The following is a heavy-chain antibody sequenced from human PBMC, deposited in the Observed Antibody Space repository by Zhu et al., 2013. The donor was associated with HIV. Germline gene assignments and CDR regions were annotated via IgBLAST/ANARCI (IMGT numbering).Heavy chain of an antibody. CDR2: FIPISGTA. CDR3: ARVTLVRGVFFVDP. J-gene: IGHJ5*02. Sequence: QVHLVQSGAEVKKPGSSVKVSCKASGGAFSNFVITWVRQAPGQGLEWVGGFIPISGTAHYSRLFQGRVTATADESTSTAYMELSSLRSDDTAVYYCARVTLVRGVFFVDPWGQGTLVTVSS. D-gene: IGHD3-10*01. CDR1: GGAFSNFV. V-gene: IGHV1-69*12.